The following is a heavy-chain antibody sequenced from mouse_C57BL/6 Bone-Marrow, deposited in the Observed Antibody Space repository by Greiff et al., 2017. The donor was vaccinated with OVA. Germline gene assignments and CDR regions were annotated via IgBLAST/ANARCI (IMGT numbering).Heavy chain of an antibody. CDR3: ARDSNPWYFDV. J-gene: IGHJ1*03. Sequence: QVQLQQPGAELVRPGSSVKLSCKASGYTFTSYWMHWVKQRPIQGLEWIGNIDPSDSETHYNQKFKDKATLTVDKSSSTAYMQLSSLTSEDSAVYYCARDSNPWYFDVGGTGTTVTVSA. V-gene: IGHV1-52*01. CDR2: IDPSDSET. D-gene: IGHD2-5*01. CDR1: GYTFTSYW.